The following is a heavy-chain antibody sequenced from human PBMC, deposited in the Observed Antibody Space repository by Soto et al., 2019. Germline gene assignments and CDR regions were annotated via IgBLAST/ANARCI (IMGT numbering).Heavy chain of an antibody. CDR3: AKGKLKNLCSGYAETEYYFDY. V-gene: IGHV3-23*01. CDR1: GFTFSSYA. D-gene: IGHD5-12*01. CDR2: ISGSGGST. J-gene: IGHJ4*02. Sequence: PGGSLRLSCAASGFTFSSYAMSWVRQAPGKGLEWASAISGSGGSTYYADSVKGRFTISRDNSKNTLYLQMNSLRAEDTAVYYCAKGKLKNLCSGYAETEYYFDYWGQGTLVTVSS.